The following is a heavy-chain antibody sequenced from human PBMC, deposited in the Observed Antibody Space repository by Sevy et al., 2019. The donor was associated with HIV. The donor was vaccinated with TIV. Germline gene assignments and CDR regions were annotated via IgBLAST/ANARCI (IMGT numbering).Heavy chain of an antibody. J-gene: IGHJ4*02. V-gene: IGHV3-23*01. CDR1: GFTFGSYA. CDR2: ISGSGVST. D-gene: IGHD3-10*01. CDR3: AKDRAYGSGTSYDH. Sequence: LSLTCAASGFTFGSYAMTWVRQAPGKGVEWVSTISGSGVSTYYTDSVKARFTISRDNSKNTLYLQMSSLRAEDTAVYYCAKDRAYGSGTSYDHWGQGTLVTVSS.